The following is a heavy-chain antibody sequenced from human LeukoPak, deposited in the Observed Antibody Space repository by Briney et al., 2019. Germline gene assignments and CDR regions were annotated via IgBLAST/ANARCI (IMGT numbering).Heavy chain of an antibody. D-gene: IGHD4-17*01. CDR2: INQDGSKK. V-gene: IGHV3-7*01. CDR3: AKTHGDYAPRRAYDV. CDR1: RFTFSNYW. J-gene: IGHJ3*01. Sequence: PGGSLRLSCVASRFTFSNYWMSWVRQAPGKGLEWVANINQDGSKKRYADSMKGRFTISRDNAKESLYLQLNSLRAEDTAVYYCAKTHGDYAPRRAYDVWGPGTMVAVSS.